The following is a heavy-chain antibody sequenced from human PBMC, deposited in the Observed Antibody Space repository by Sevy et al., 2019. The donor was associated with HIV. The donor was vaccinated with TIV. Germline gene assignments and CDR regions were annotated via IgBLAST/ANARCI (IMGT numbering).Heavy chain of an antibody. D-gene: IGHD2-15*01. Sequence: GGSLRLSCAASGFTFSDHYVDWVRQAPGKGLEWVGRIRNRPNSYTTEYAASAKGRFTISRHDSRNSVYLKMNSLQTQDSAVYYCVRGPNCGVGGCQQISPYCLDVWGKGATVTVSS. CDR3: VRGPNCGVGGCQQISPYCLDV. CDR2: IRNRPNSYTT. CDR1: GFTFSDHY. V-gene: IGHV3-72*01. J-gene: IGHJ6*03.